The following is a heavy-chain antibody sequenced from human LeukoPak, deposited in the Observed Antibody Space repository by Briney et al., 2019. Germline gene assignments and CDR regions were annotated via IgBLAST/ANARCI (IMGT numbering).Heavy chain of an antibody. V-gene: IGHV3-23*01. CDR3: ARGMSATSGYLELEY. Sequence: GGSLRLSCAASGFTFSSYAMSWVRQSPGKGLEWVSAISGSGGNTYSADSGKGRCTISRDHSLQTLFLHMNSLRAEDTAVYYCARGMSATSGYLELEYWGQGALVTVST. CDR2: ISGSGGNT. CDR1: GFTFSSYA. J-gene: IGHJ4*02. D-gene: IGHD3-22*01.